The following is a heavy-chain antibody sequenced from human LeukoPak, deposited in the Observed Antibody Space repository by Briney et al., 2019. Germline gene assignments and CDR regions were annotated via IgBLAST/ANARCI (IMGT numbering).Heavy chain of an antibody. Sequence: ASVRVSCKASGYTFTSYDINWVRQATGQGLEWMGWMNPNSGNTGYAQKFQGRVTMTRNSSISTAYMELSSLRSEDTSVYYCARSYGDYVLGYWGQGTLVTVSS. CDR1: GYTFTSYD. V-gene: IGHV1-8*01. CDR2: MNPNSGNT. D-gene: IGHD3-16*01. CDR3: ARSYGDYVLGY. J-gene: IGHJ4*02.